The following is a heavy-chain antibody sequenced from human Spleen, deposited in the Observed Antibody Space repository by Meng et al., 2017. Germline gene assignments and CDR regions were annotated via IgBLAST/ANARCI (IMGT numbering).Heavy chain of an antibody. CDR3: AREVLITMIRGVGHYGMDV. J-gene: IGHJ6*02. Sequence: GESLKISCVASGFAFDDYGMYWVRQAPGKGLEWVAVIWYDGSNEYYVDSVKGRFTISRDNSKNTLYLQMNSLRAEDTAVYYCAREVLITMIRGVGHYGMDVWGQGTTVTISS. D-gene: IGHD3-10*01. V-gene: IGHV3-33*07. CDR1: GFAFDDYG. CDR2: IWYDGSNE.